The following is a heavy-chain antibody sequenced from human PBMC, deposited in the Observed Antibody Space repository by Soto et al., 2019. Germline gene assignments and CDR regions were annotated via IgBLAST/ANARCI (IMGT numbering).Heavy chain of an antibody. CDR1: GYSFTSYW. D-gene: IGHD6-6*01. Sequence: WDSLKISCKGSGYSFTSYWIGWVRQMPGKGLEWMGIIYPGDSDTRYSPSFQGQVTISADKSISTAYLQWSSLKASDTAMYYCARPIAARRETNAFDIWGQGRMVTVSS. V-gene: IGHV5-51*01. CDR2: IYPGDSDT. J-gene: IGHJ3*02. CDR3: ARPIAARRETNAFDI.